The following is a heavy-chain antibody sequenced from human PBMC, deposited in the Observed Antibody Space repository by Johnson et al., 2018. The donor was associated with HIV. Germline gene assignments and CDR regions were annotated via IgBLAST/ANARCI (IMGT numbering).Heavy chain of an antibody. V-gene: IGHV3-NL1*01. CDR3: ARGVRSGWHQGRDAFDI. J-gene: IGHJ3*02. Sequence: QMQLVESGGGVVQPGRSLRLSCAASGFTFSNYGMHWVRQAPGKGLEWVSGISGGGSGTYYADSVKGRFTISRDNSKNTLYLQMNSLRAEDTAVYYWARGVRSGWHQGRDAFDICGQGTMVTVSS. CDR1: GFTFSNYG. CDR2: ISGGGSGT. D-gene: IGHD6-19*01.